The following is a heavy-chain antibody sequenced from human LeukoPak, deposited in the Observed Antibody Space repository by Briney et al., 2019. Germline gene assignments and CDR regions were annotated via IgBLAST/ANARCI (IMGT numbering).Heavy chain of an antibody. CDR1: GFTFSAYN. J-gene: IGHJ6*02. Sequence: GGSLRLSCGASGFTFSAYNMVWVRQTPGRGLEWLSFISSSISTIYYADSVKGRFTISRDNAENSLYLQMNSLRAEDTAIYYCARDQWLAYYYHGMDVWGQGTTVTVSS. CDR3: ARDQWLAYYYHGMDV. V-gene: IGHV3-48*04. D-gene: IGHD6-19*01. CDR2: ISSSISTI.